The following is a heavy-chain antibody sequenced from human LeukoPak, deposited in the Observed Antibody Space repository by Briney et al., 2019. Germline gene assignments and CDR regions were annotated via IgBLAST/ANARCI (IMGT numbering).Heavy chain of an antibody. D-gene: IGHD1-1*01. Sequence: SETLSLTCAVYGGSFSGYYWSWIRQPPGNGLEWIGEINHSGSTNYNPSLKSRVTISVAPSKHQFSLKLSSVTAADTAVYYCARGPDWTERGYWYFDLWGRGTLVTVSS. CDR3: ARGPDWTERGYWYFDL. J-gene: IGHJ2*01. V-gene: IGHV4-34*01. CDR1: GGSFSGYY. CDR2: INHSGST.